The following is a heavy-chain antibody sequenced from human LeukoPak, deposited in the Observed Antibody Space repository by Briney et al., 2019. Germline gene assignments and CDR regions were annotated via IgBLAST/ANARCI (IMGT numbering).Heavy chain of an antibody. CDR1: GGSISSYY. V-gene: IGHV4-59*01. CDR3: ARDSIAAAGTPSV. CDR2: IYYSGST. J-gene: IGHJ6*04. D-gene: IGHD6-13*01. Sequence: PSETLSLTCTVSGGSISSYYWSWIRQPPGKGLEWIGYIYYSGSTNYNPSLKSRVTISVDTSKNQFSLKLSSVTAADTAVYYCARDSIAAAGTPSVWGKGTTVTVSS.